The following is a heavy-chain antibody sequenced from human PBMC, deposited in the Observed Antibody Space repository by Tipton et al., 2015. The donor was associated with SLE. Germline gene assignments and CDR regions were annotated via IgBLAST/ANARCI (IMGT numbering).Heavy chain of an antibody. CDR2: IWFDGSNQ. CDR1: GFTFRSSG. Sequence: SGFTFRSSGMHWVRQAPGKGLEWVAVIWFDGSNQYSADSVKGRFIISRDNSKNTLYLQMNSLRAEDTAVYYCAKDAFYASGWLDLWGQGTLVTVSS. J-gene: IGHJ5*02. CDR3: AKDAFYASGWLDL. V-gene: IGHV3-33*06. D-gene: IGHD2/OR15-2a*01.